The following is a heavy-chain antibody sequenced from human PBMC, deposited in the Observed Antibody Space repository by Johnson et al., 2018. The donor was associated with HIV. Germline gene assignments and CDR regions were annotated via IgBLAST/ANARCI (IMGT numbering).Heavy chain of an antibody. D-gene: IGHD4-11*01. CDR2: INSDGSST. Sequence: VQLVESGGGLVQPGGSLRLSCAASGFIFSSYWMHWVRQAPGKGLVWVSRINSDGSSTTYADSVKGRFTISRDNSKNTLYLQMNSLRAEDTAVYYCARDTYSSDACDIWGQGTMVTVSS. V-gene: IGHV3-74*02. J-gene: IGHJ3*02. CDR3: ARDTYSSDACDI. CDR1: GFIFSSYW.